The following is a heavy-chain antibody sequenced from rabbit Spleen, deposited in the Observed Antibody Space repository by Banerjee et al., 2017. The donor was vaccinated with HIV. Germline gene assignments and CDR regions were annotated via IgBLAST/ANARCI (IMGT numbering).Heavy chain of an antibody. CDR2: IAGSSAFT. Sequence: QEQLEESGGDLVKPGASLTLTCTASGFSFSSSDYMCWVRQAPGKGLEWISCIAGSSAFTYFATWAKGRFTISKTSSTTVTLQMTRLTAADTATYFCARDTSSSFSSYGMDLWGPGTLVTVS. J-gene: IGHJ6*01. D-gene: IGHD1-1*01. V-gene: IGHV1S45*01. CDR1: GFSFSSSDY. CDR3: ARDTSSSFSSYGMDL.